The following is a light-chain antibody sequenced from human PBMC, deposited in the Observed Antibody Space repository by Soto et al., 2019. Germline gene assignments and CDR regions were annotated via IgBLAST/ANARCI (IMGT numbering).Light chain of an antibody. Sequence: QSVLTQPPSASGTPGQRVTISCSGSSSNIGSKYVYWYRQLPGTAPNVLIYRNDERPSGVPDRFSGSKSGSSASLALSGLRSEDEADYYCSAWDDSLSGPVFGRGTKLTVL. J-gene: IGLJ3*02. CDR3: SAWDDSLSGPV. CDR1: SSNIGSKY. CDR2: RND. V-gene: IGLV1-47*01.